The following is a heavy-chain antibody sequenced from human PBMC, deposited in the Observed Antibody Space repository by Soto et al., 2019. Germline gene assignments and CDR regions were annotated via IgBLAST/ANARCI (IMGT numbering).Heavy chain of an antibody. Sequence: HVQLVQSGAEVKKPGASVKVSCKASGYTFTSYYMHWVRQAPGQGLEWMGIINPSGGSTSYAQKFQGRVTMTRDRSTSTVYMELSSLRSEDAAVYYCARDLYGSYGETRAYYYGMDVWGQGTTVTVSS. V-gene: IGHV1-46*01. CDR3: ARDLYGSYGETRAYYYGMDV. J-gene: IGHJ6*02. CDR1: GYTFTSYY. CDR2: INPSGGST. D-gene: IGHD1-26*01.